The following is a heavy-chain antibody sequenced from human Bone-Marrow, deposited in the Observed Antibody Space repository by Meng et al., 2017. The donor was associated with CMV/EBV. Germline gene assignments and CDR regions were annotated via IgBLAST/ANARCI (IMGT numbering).Heavy chain of an antibody. J-gene: IGHJ5*02. CDR3: ARGLRPRYWFDP. Sequence: VQRVQSGADVKKPGSSVKVSCKASGGTFSSYAISWVRQAPGQGLEWMGWIIPIFGTANYAQKFQGRVTITADESTSTAYMELSSLRSEDTAVYYCARGLRPRYWFDPWGQGTLVTVSS. CDR1: GGTFSSYA. CDR2: IIPIFGTA. D-gene: IGHD5-12*01. V-gene: IGHV1-69*12.